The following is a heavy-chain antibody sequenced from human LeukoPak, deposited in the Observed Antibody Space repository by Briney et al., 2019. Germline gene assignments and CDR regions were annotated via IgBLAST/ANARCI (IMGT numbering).Heavy chain of an antibody. CDR3: ARSRPPVLYYYYYMDV. CDR1: GFTFSTYS. CDR2: ISSSSSYI. J-gene: IGHJ6*03. Sequence: RGSLRLSWAVDGFTFSTYSINWVRQAARKVLEWVASISSSSSYIYYADSVKGRFTITRDNAKNSLYLQMSSLRAEDTAVYYCARSRPPVLYYYYYMDVWGKGTTVTISS. V-gene: IGHV3-21*01.